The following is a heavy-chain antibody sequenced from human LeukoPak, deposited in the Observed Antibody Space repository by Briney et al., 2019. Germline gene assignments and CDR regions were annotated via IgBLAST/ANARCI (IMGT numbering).Heavy chain of an antibody. CDR2: INQSGST. Sequence: SETLSLTCAVYGGSFSGYYWSWIRHPPGRGLEWIGEINQSGSTNYNPSLKSRVTISVDTSKNQFSLKLSSVTAADTAVYYCARPGYYYYYGMDIWGQGTTVTVSS. CDR1: GGSFSGYY. J-gene: IGHJ6*02. V-gene: IGHV4-34*01. CDR3: ARPGYYYYYGMDI.